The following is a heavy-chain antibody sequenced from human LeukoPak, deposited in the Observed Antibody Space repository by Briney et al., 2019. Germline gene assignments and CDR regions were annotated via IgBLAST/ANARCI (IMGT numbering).Heavy chain of an antibody. CDR1: GYTFTSYG. CDR2: ISAYNGNT. V-gene: IGHV1-18*01. CDR3: ARDHDYVWGSYRSESPPPRD. D-gene: IGHD3-16*02. Sequence: GASVKVSCKASGYTFTSYGISWVRQAPGQGLEWMGWISAYNGNTNYAQKLQGRVTMTTDTSTSTAYMELRSLRSDDTAVYYCARDHDYVWGSYRSESPPPRDWGQGTLVTVSS. J-gene: IGHJ4*02.